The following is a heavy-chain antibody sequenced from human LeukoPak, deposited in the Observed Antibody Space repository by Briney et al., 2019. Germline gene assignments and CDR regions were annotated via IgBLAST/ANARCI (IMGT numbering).Heavy chain of an antibody. CDR2: ISWNSGSI. Sequence: PGRSLRLSCAASGFTFDDYALHWVRQAPGKGLAWVSGISWNSGSIGYADSVKGRFTISRDNAKNSLYLQMNSLRAEDTALYYCAKDFTIVGATGKFDYWGQGTLVTVSS. CDR1: GFTFDDYA. CDR3: AKDFTIVGATGKFDY. V-gene: IGHV3-9*01. J-gene: IGHJ4*02. D-gene: IGHD1-26*01.